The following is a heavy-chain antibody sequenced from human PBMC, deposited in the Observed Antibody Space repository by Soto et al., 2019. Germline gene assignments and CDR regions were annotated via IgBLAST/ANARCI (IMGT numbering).Heavy chain of an antibody. J-gene: IGHJ4*02. V-gene: IGHV4-59*01. CDR3: ARVSSGWYGYYFDY. D-gene: IGHD6-19*01. CDR1: GGSISSYY. CDR2: IYYSGST. Sequence: SETLSLTCTVSGGSISSYYWSWIRQPPGKGLEWIGYIYYSGSTNYNPSLKSRVTISVDTSKNQFSLKLSSVTAADTAVYYCARVSSGWYGYYFDYWGQGTLVTVYS.